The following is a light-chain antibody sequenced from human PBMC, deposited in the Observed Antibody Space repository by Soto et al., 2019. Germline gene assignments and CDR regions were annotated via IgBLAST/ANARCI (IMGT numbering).Light chain of an antibody. CDR3: SAYRRGIIV. V-gene: IGLV2-14*01. J-gene: IGLJ2*01. CDR2: EID. Sequence: QSALTQPASVSGSPGQSITISCTGTNNDVGGHMYVSWYQHQSGKVPKLIIYEIDNRPSGVSDRFSGSKSGNTASLTISGLQAEDEAAYYCSAYRRGIIVFGGGTTLTVL. CDR1: NNDVGGHMY.